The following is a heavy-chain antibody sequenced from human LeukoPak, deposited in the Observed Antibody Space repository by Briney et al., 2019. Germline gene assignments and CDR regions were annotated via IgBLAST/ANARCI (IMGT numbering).Heavy chain of an antibody. CDR3: ATLLLVCEACHNDC. D-gene: IGHD3-10*01. CDR1: GFIFSSYE. Sequence: PGGSLRLSCAASGFIFSSYEMNWVRKAPGKGLVWVSYISSSCSTIYYADSVKGRFTIYRDNPKNSPYLQMNSQRAEDTAVYYCATLLLVCEACHNDCWGQGTLVSVSS. V-gene: IGHV3-48*03. CDR2: ISSSCSTI. J-gene: IGHJ4*02.